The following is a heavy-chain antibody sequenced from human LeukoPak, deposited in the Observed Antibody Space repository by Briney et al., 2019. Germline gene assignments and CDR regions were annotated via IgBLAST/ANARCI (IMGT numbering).Heavy chain of an antibody. CDR2: ISGSGGST. Sequence: GGSLRLSCAASGFTFSSYAMSWVRQAPGKGLEWVSAISGSGGSTYYADSVKGRFTISRDNSKNTPYLQMNSLRAEDTAVYYCAKDRRYYYGSGSYYKGGAFDIWGQGTMVTVSS. CDR1: GFTFSSYA. J-gene: IGHJ3*02. D-gene: IGHD3-10*01. CDR3: AKDRRYYYGSGSYYKGGAFDI. V-gene: IGHV3-23*01.